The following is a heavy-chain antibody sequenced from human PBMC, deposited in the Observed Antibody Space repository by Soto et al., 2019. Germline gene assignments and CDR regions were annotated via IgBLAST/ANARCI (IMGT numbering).Heavy chain of an antibody. CDR2: INAGNGNT. D-gene: IGHD3-10*01. Sequence: ASVKVSCKASGYTFTSYAMHWVRQAPGQRLEWMGWINAGNGNTKYSQKFQGRVTITRDTSASTAYMELSSLRSEDTAVYYCASPNYYGSGSYYKGSYYYYGMDVWGQGTTVTVSS. CDR3: ASPNYYGSGSYYKGSYYYYGMDV. J-gene: IGHJ6*02. CDR1: GYTFTSYA. V-gene: IGHV1-3*01.